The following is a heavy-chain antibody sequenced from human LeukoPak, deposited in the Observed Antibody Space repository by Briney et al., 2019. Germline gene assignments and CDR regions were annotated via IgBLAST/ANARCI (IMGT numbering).Heavy chain of an antibody. Sequence: GRTLRLSCAASGFPLSSYAMSWVRQAPGKGLEWVSAISVSGNTYHADSVKGRFTISRDSSKNTLYLQMNRLRAEDAAVYYCAKAPVTTCSGAYCYPFDYWGQGTLVTVSS. J-gene: IGHJ4*02. V-gene: IGHV3-23*01. D-gene: IGHD2-21*01. CDR1: GFPLSSYA. CDR2: ISVSGNT. CDR3: AKAPVTTCSGAYCYPFDY.